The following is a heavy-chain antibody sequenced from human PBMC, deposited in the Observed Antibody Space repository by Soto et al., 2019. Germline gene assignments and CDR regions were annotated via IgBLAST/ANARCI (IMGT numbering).Heavy chain of an antibody. CDR1: GFTFSSYA. V-gene: IGHV3-30-3*01. CDR2: ISYDGSNK. CDR3: ARDPLWGTAMVLWYFDL. D-gene: IGHD5-18*01. Sequence: QVQLVESGGGVVQPGRSLRLSCAASGFTFSSYARHWVRQAPGKGLAWVAVISYDGSNKYYADSVKGRFTISRDNSKNTLYLQMISLRAEDTAVYYCARDPLWGTAMVLWYFDLWGRGTLVTVSS. J-gene: IGHJ2*01.